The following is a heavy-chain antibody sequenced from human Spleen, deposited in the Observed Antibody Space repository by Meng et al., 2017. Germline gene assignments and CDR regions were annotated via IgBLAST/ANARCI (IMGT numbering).Heavy chain of an antibody. CDR3: ARGLYSGSTSGFDP. CDR2: ISXDGSNK. J-gene: IGHJ5*02. V-gene: IGHV3-30*04. Sequence: ASWFSCISYAMNWVSQAPGKGLEWVAVISXDGSNKYYADSVKGRFTISRDNSKNTLYLQMNSLRAEDTAVYYCARGLYSGSTSGFDPWGQGTLVTVSS. D-gene: IGHD1-26*01. CDR1: WFSCISYA.